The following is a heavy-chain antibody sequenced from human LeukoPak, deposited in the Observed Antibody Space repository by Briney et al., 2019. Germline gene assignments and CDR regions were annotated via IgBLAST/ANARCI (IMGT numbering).Heavy chain of an antibody. Sequence: PGGSLRLSCAASGFTFSSYSMNWVRQAPGKGLEWVSSISSSSSYIYYADSVKGRFTISRDNAKNSLYLQMNSLRAEDTAVYYCASSKYYYDSSGYLDYWGQGTLVTVSS. CDR1: GFTFSSYS. V-gene: IGHV3-21*01. D-gene: IGHD3-22*01. CDR2: ISSSSSYI. J-gene: IGHJ4*02. CDR3: ASSKYYYDSSGYLDY.